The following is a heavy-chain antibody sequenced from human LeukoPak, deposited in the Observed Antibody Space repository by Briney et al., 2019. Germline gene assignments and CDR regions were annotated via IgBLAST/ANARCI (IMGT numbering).Heavy chain of an antibody. J-gene: IGHJ5*02. D-gene: IGHD6-13*01. Sequence: ASVKVSCKASGGTFSSYAIGWVRQAPGQGLEWMGGIIPIFGTANYAQKFQGRVTITADESTSTAYMELSSLRSEDTAVYYCARDAYSSSWKLNSWGDRDWFDPWGQGTLVTVSS. V-gene: IGHV1-69*13. CDR2: IIPIFGTA. CDR3: ARDAYSSSWKLNSWGDRDWFDP. CDR1: GGTFSSYA.